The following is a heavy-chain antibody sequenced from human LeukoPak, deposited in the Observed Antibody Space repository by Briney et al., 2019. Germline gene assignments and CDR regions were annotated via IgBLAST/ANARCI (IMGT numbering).Heavy chain of an antibody. J-gene: IGHJ6*02. CDR2: IWYDGSNK. Sequence: PGGSLRLSCAASGFTFRSYNMNWVRQAPGKGLEWVAVIWYDGSNKYYADSVKGRFTISRDNSENTLYLQMNSLRAEDTAVYYCARDRVATINYYGMDVWGQGTTVTVSS. D-gene: IGHD5-12*01. CDR3: ARDRVATINYYGMDV. V-gene: IGHV3-33*08. CDR1: GFTFRSYN.